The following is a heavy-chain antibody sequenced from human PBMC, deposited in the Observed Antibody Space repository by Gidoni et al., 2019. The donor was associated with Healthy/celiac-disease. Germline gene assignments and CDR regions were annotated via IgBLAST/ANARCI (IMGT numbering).Heavy chain of an antibody. CDR2: ISSSSSTI. Sequence: EVQLVESGGGLVQPGGSLRLSCSASGFTFRSYSMNWVRQAPGKGLEWVSYISSSSSTIYYADSVKGRFTISRDNAKNSLYLQMNSLRDEDTAVYYCARDPGDYGDYESYFDYWGQGTLVTVSS. J-gene: IGHJ4*02. D-gene: IGHD4-17*01. CDR1: GFTFRSYS. CDR3: ARDPGDYGDYESYFDY. V-gene: IGHV3-48*02.